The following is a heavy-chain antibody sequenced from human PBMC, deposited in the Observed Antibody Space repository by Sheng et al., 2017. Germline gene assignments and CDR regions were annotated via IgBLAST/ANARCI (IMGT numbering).Heavy chain of an antibody. CDR2: IYYSGST. CDR1: GGSISSGGYY. D-gene: IGHD3-22*01. Sequence: QVQLQESGPGLVKSSQTLSLTCAVSGGSISSGGYYWSWIRQHPGKGLEWIGYIYYSGSTYYNPSLKSRVTISVDTSKNQFSLKLSSVTAADTAVYYCARVSYYDSSGYYLYYFDYWGQGTLVTV. J-gene: IGHJ4*02. V-gene: IGHV4-31*11. CDR3: ARVSYYDSSGYYLYYFDY.